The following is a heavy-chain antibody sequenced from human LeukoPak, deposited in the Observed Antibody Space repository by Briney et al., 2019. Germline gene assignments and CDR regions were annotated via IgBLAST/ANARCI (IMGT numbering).Heavy chain of an antibody. V-gene: IGHV6-1*01. D-gene: IGHD6-19*01. J-gene: IGHJ5*02. CDR2: TDYRSKWYN. CDR3: ARVGYSSGSNWFDP. Sequence: SQTLSLTCGVSGDTVSSNSAAWNWIRQSPSRGLEWLGRTDYRSKWYNDYAVSVKSRITINPDTSKNQFSLQLNSVTPEDTAVYYCARVGYSSGSNWFDPWGQGTLVTVSS. CDR1: GDTVSSNSAA.